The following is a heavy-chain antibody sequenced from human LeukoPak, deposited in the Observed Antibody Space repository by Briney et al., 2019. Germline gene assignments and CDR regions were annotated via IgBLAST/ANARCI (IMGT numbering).Heavy chain of an antibody. J-gene: IGHJ4*02. CDR1: GDSINSLDL. CDR2: MYLSGTT. CDR3: AGLVGRYSSGLYYYYFDY. D-gene: IGHD3-22*01. Sequence: SETLSLTCTVSGDSINSLDLWSWVREPPGKGLEWIGEMYLSGTTHSNPSVKSRVTISIDKSKNQFFLNLSSVTAADTAVYYCAGLVGRYSSGLYYYYFDYWGQGTLVTVSS. V-gene: IGHV4-4*02.